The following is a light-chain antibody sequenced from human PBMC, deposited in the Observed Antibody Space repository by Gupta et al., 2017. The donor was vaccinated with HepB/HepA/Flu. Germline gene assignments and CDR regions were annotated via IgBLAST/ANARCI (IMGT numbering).Light chain of an antibody. V-gene: IGLV2-23*02. CDR2: DVD. J-gene: IGLJ2*01. CDR3: CSYGPTRL. Sequence: QSALTQPASVSGSPGQSITFSCTGSPRDVGSYNLVSWYQQHPGKAPKLIIYDVDKRPSGVSIRFSGSRSGNTASLTISGLQADDESDYYCCSYGPTRLFGGGTKLTVL. CDR1: PRDVGSYNL.